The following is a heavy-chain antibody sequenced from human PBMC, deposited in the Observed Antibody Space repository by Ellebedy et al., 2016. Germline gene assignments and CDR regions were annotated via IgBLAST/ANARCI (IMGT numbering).Heavy chain of an antibody. Sequence: GGSLRLXXAASGFTFSSYSMNWVRQAPGKGLEWVSSISSSSSYIYYADSVKGRFTISRDNAKNSLYLQMNSLRAEDTAVYYCASIAVADVYFQHWGQGTLVTVSS. CDR3: ASIAVADVYFQH. V-gene: IGHV3-21*01. CDR1: GFTFSSYS. D-gene: IGHD6-19*01. J-gene: IGHJ1*01. CDR2: ISSSSSYI.